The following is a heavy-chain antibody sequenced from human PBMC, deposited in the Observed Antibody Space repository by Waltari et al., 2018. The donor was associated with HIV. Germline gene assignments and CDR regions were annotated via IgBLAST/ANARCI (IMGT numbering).Heavy chain of an antibody. V-gene: IGHV3-7*01. D-gene: IGHD5-18*01. CDR2: KKEDGSER. J-gene: IGHJ4*02. CDR3: ARSRGYSSLDY. Sequence: EVQMLESGGGLVQPGGSLRLSCATSGFIFTDYWMNWVRQAPGKGLEWVANKKEDGSERYYVDSVNGRFTISRDNAKSSLDLQMNSLRAEDTAVYYCARSRGYSSLDYWGQGALVTVSS. CDR1: GFIFTDYW.